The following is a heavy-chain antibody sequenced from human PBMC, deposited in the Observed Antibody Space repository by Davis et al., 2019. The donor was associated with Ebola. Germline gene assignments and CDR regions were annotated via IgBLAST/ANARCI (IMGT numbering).Heavy chain of an antibody. CDR3: AREVDTDGMDV. CDR1: GFTFSSYS. D-gene: IGHD5-18*01. CDR2: ISSSSTI. Sequence: GESLKISCAASGFTFSSYSMNWVRQAPGKGLEWVSYISSSSTIYYADSVKGRFTISRDNAKNSLYLQMNSLRDEDTAVYYCAREVDTDGMDVWGQGTTVTVSS. V-gene: IGHV3-48*02. J-gene: IGHJ6*02.